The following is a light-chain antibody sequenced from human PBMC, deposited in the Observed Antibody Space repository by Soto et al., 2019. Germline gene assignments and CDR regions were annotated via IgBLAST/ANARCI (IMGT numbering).Light chain of an antibody. J-gene: IGKJ4*01. CDR2: WAS. V-gene: IGKV4-1*01. Sequence: DIVMTQSPDSLAVSLGERATINCKSSQSVLYSSNNKNYLAWYQQKPGQPPKLLIYWASTRESGVPDRFSGSGSGTDFTLTISSLQAEDVAVYYCQQYYSTPPTFGGGTMVEIK. CDR3: QQYYSTPPT. CDR1: QSVLYSSNNKNY.